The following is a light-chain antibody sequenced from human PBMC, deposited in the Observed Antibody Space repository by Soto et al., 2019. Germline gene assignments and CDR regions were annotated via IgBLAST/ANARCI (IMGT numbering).Light chain of an antibody. CDR2: LNSDGSH. CDR3: QTWGTGIRV. V-gene: IGLV4-69*01. CDR1: SGHTSYA. Sequence: QLVLTQSPSASASLGASVKLTCTLSSGHTSYAIAWHQQQPEKGPRYLMKLNSDGSHKKGDGIPDRFSGSSSGAERYLTISSLQSEDEADYYCQTWGTGIRVFGIGTKLTVL. J-gene: IGLJ1*01.